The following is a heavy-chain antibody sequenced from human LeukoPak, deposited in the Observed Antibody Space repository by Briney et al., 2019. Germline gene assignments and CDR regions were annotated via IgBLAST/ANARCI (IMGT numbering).Heavy chain of an antibody. J-gene: IGHJ4*02. V-gene: IGHV3-48*04. CDR3: ARDWDAPYYYDSSGPWDY. CDR2: ISSSSSTI. CDR1: GFTFSTYS. D-gene: IGHD3-22*01. Sequence: GGSLRLSCAASGFTFSTYSMSWVRQAPGKGLEWVSYISSSSSTIYYADSVKGRFTISRDNAKNSLYLQMNSLRAEDTAVYYCARDWDAPYYYDSSGPWDYWGQGTLVTVSS.